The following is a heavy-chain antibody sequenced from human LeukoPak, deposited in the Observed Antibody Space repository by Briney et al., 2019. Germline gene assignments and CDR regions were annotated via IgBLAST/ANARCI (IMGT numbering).Heavy chain of an antibody. CDR2: INPNSVGT. Sequence: ASVKVSCKAFGHTFTDYNVHWVRQAPGQGLEWMGWINPNSVGTNYAQKFQGRVTMSRDTSITTAYMELSRLRSDDAAFYYCVLLERSPAIYIWGEGTMLTVCS. J-gene: IGHJ3*02. D-gene: IGHD3-3*01. CDR3: VLLERSPAIYI. V-gene: IGHV1-2*02. CDR1: GHTFTDYN.